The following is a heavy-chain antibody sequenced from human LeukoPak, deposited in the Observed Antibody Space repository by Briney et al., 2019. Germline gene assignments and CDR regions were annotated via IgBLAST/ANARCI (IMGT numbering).Heavy chain of an antibody. V-gene: IGHV1-18*01. D-gene: IGHD3-9*01. J-gene: IGHJ5*02. CDR2: ISPYNGNT. CDR3: ARVLSHYNNWFDP. CDR1: GYTFTSYA. Sequence: GASVKVSCTASGYTFTSYAISWVRQAPGQGLEWMGWISPYNGNTNYAQKLQGRVTMTTDTSTSIAYMELRSLRSDDTAVYYCARVLSHYNNWFDPWGQGTLVTVSS.